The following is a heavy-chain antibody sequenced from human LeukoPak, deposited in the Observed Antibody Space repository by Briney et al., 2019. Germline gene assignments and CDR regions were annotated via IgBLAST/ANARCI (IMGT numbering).Heavy chain of an antibody. CDR1: GFTFSSYG. D-gene: IGHD6-13*01. CDR3: ARDSRCSSSWYFALIYYYYGMDV. V-gene: IGHV3-30*03. CDR2: ISYDGSNK. J-gene: IGHJ6*02. Sequence: PGGSLRLSCAASGFTFSSYGVHWVRQAPGKGLEWVAVISYDGSNKYYADSVKGRFTISRDNSKNTLYLQMNSLRAEDTAVYYCARDSRCSSSWYFALIYYYYGMDVWGQGTTVTVSS.